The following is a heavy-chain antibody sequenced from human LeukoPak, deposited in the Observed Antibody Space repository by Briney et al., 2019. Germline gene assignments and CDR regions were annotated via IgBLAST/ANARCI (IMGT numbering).Heavy chain of an antibody. J-gene: IGHJ4*02. CDR2: ISGSAGST. D-gene: IGHD1-1*01. CDR3: AKDVDNWPREVDC. Sequence: ETLSLTCTVSGGSISSSSYYWGWIRQPPGKGLEWVSGISGSAGSTYYADSVKGRFTISRDNSKSTLYLQMNSLRAEEDTAVYYCAKDVDNWPREVDCWGQGTLVTVSS. CDR1: GGSISSSSYY. V-gene: IGHV3-23*01.